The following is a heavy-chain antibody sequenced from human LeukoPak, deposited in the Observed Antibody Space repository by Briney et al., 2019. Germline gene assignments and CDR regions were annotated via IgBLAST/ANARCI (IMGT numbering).Heavy chain of an antibody. J-gene: IGHJ4*02. CDR3: TRFEQLSDRDY. CDR2: IRSKAYGGTT. D-gene: IGHD6-6*01. Sequence: GGSLRLSCTASGFTFGDYAMSWVRQAPGKGLEWVGFIRSKAYGGTTEYAASVKGRFTISRDDSKSTAYLQMNSLKTEDTAVYYCTRFEQLSDRDYWGQGTLVTVSS. CDR1: GFTFGDYA. V-gene: IGHV3-49*04.